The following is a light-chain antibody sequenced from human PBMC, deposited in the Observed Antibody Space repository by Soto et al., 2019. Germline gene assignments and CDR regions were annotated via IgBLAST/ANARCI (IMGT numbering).Light chain of an antibody. CDR1: QCVPSTY. V-gene: IGKV3-20*01. CDR3: QQYGYSPPFT. J-gene: IGKJ3*01. Sequence: EIVFTQSPGTLALSRGERATLSCRASQCVPSTYLAWYHQKPCQAPRLTIYGASSKDPRIPDRLSGSGSGTDFTLTISRLESEEFAVYFCQQYGYSPPFTFGPGTKVDI. CDR2: GAS.